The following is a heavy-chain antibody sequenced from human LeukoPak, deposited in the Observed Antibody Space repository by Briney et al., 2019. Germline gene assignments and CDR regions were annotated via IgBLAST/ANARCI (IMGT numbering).Heavy chain of an antibody. J-gene: IGHJ4*02. CDR3: ALHPAQGSGSLDF. V-gene: IGHV5-51*01. CDR2: IYPGDSTT. Sequence: GESLKISCKGSAYSFTRYWIGWVRQMPGKGLEWMGIIYPGDSTTTYSPSFQGQITISVDKSISTAYLQWTSLKASDTAIYYCALHPAQGSGSLDFWGQGTLVTVSS. D-gene: IGHD3-10*01. CDR1: AYSFTRYW.